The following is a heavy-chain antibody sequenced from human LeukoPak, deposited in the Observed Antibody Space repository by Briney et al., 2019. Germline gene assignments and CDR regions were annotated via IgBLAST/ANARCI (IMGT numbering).Heavy chain of an antibody. CDR2: ISSSSSYI. J-gene: IGHJ5*02. Sequence: GGSLRLSCAASGFTFSSYSMNWVRQAPGKGLDWVSSISSSSSYIYYADSVKGRFTIYRDNAKNSLYLQMNSLRAEDTAVYYCARGGWDRKYWFDPWGQGTLVTVSS. V-gene: IGHV3-21*01. CDR1: GFTFSSYS. CDR3: ARGGWDRKYWFDP. D-gene: IGHD6-19*01.